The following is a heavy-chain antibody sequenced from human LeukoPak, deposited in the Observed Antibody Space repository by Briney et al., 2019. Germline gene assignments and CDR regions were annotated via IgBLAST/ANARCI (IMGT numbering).Heavy chain of an antibody. J-gene: IGHJ4*02. Sequence: GTSLRLSCAASGFTFSNYAMSWVRQAPGKGLEWVSAITGSDGTTYYADSVKGRFTISRDNSKNTLYLQMNSLRVEDTAVYYCARDRDYDYIWGTYRVFDYWGQGTLVTVSS. CDR2: ITGSDGTT. CDR3: ARDRDYDYIWGTYRVFDY. CDR1: GFTFSNYA. V-gene: IGHV3-23*01. D-gene: IGHD3-16*02.